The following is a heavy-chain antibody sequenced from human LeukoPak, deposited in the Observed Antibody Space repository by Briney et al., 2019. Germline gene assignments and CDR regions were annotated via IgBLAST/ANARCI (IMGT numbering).Heavy chain of an antibody. V-gene: IGHV4-4*02. CDR1: GGSIDITNY. D-gene: IGHD3-22*01. Sequence: PSGTLSLTCGVSGGSIDITNYWSWVRQAPGKGLEWIGEISHDGTTNYNPSLRSRVAMSLDRANNQFSLSLTSVTAADTAVHYCTREDRPFCPFAYWGQGVLVTVSS. J-gene: IGHJ4*02. CDR3: TREDRPFCPFAY. CDR2: ISHDGTT.